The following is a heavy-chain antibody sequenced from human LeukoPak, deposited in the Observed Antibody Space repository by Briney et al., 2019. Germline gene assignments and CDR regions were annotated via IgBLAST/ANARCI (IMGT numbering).Heavy chain of an antibody. D-gene: IGHD3-16*01. J-gene: IGHJ3*02. Sequence: GGSLRLSCAASGFTFDDYAMHWVRQAPGKGLEWVSLISGDGGSTYYADSVKGRFTISRDNSKNSLYLQVNSLRTEDTALYYCALLGDDAFDIWGQGTMVTVSS. CDR2: ISGDGGST. V-gene: IGHV3-43*02. CDR1: GFTFDDYA. CDR3: ALLGDDAFDI.